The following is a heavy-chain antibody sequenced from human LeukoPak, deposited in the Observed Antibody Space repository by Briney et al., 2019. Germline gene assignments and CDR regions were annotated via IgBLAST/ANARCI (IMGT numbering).Heavy chain of an antibody. CDR1: GDTFSSYA. CDR2: IIPIFGTA. Sequence: SVTVSCKASGDTFSSYAISWVRQAPGQGLEWMGGIIPIFGTANYAQKFQGRVTITTDESTSTAYMELSSLRSEDTAVYYCARVSCSSTSCLDAFDIWGQGTMVTVSS. V-gene: IGHV1-69*05. D-gene: IGHD2-2*01. CDR3: ARVSCSSTSCLDAFDI. J-gene: IGHJ3*02.